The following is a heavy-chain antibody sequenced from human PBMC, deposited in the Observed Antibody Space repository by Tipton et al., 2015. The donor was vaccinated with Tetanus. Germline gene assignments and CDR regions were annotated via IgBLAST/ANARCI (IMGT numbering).Heavy chain of an antibody. J-gene: IGHJ4*02. D-gene: IGHD3-10*01. CDR2: IYYSGST. CDR1: GGSISSGGYY. V-gene: IGHV4-31*03. CDR3: ARGGFGVYYGAY. Sequence: TLSLTCTVSGGSISSGGYYWSWIRQHPGKGLEWIGYIYYSGSTYYNPSLKSRVTISVDTSKNQFSLKLSSVTAADTAVYYCARGGFGVYYGAYWGQVPLVTVSS.